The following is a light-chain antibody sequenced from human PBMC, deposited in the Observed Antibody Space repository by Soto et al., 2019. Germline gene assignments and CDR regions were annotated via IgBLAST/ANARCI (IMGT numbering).Light chain of an antibody. V-gene: IGKV3-15*01. CDR1: QSVSSN. J-gene: IGKJ1*01. CDR3: QQYHNWPPWT. CDR2: GAS. Sequence: EIVMTQSPATLSVSPGERATLSCRASQSVSSNLAWYQQKPGQAPRLLIYGASTRATGIPARFSGSGSETNFPLTISSLQSEDFAVYYCQQYHNWPPWTFGQGTKVEIK.